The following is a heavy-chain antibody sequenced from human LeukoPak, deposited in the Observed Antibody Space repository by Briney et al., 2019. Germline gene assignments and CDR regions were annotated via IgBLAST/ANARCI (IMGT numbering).Heavy chain of an antibody. CDR2: IYTCGST. CDR3: ARDPGSSSYYESSGYLVGDY. V-gene: IGHV4-4*07. D-gene: IGHD3-22*01. J-gene: IGHJ4*02. CDR1: GGSISSYY. Sequence: SETLSLTCTVSGGSISSYYWSWIRQPAGEGPEWIGGIYTCGSTNYNPSLKSRVTLSVDTSKNQFSLQLSSVTAADTAVYYCARDPGSSSYYESSGYLVGDYWGQGTLVTVSS.